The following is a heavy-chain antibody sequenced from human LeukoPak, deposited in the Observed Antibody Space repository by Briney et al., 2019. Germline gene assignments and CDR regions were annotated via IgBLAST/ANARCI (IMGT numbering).Heavy chain of an antibody. J-gene: IGHJ4*02. D-gene: IGHD2-15*01. CDR1: GFTFSSYS. CDR3: ARDGLGYCSGGSCYSEYYFDY. Sequence: QAGGSLRLSCAASGFTFSSYSMNWVRQAPGKGLEWVSSISSSSSYIYYAGSVKGRFTISRDNAKNSLYLQMNSLRAEDTAVYYCARDGLGYCSGGSCYSEYYFDYWGQGTLVTVSS. V-gene: IGHV3-21*01. CDR2: ISSSSSYI.